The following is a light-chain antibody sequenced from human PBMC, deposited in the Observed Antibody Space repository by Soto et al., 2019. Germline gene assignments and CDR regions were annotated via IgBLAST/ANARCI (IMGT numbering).Light chain of an antibody. CDR3: SSYTTSNTWV. J-gene: IGLJ3*02. Sequence: QSALTQPASVSGSPGQSITISCTGTSSDVGGYNYVSWYQQHPGKAPKLMIYDVSNRPSGISNRFSGSKSANTASLTISGLQAEDEADYYCSSYTTSNTWVFGGGTQLTV. V-gene: IGLV2-14*01. CDR2: DVS. CDR1: SSDVGGYNY.